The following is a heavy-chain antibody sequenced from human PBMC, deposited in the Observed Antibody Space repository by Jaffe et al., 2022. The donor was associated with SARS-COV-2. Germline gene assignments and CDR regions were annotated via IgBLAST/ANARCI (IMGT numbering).Heavy chain of an antibody. D-gene: IGHD3-10*01. CDR3: ARVGAVFRALYYFDY. V-gene: IGHV4-34*01. Sequence: QVQLQQWGAGLLKPSETLSLTCAVYGGSFSGYYWSWIRQPPGKGLEWIGEINHSGSTNYNPSLKSRVTISVDTSKNQFSLKLSSVTAADTAVYYCARVGAVFRALYYFDYWGQGTLVTVSS. J-gene: IGHJ4*02. CDR2: INHSGST. CDR1: GGSFSGYY.